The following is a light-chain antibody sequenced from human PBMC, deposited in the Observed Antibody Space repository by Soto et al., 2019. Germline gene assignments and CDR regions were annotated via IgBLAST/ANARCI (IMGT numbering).Light chain of an antibody. CDR1: SSDIGAYNY. Sequence: QSALTQPASVSGSPGQSITISCTGTSSDIGAYNYVSWYQRHPGRAPKLMIYDVSNRPLGVSNRFSGSKSGNTASLTISGLQADDEADYYCSSYTSNNTPVIFGGGTKLTVL. CDR2: DVS. J-gene: IGLJ2*01. CDR3: SSYTSNNTPVI. V-gene: IGLV2-14*01.